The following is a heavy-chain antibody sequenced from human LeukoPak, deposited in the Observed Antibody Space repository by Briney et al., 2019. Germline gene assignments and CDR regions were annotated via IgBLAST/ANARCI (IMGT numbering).Heavy chain of an antibody. Sequence: PGGSLRLSCAASGFTFSSYAMSWVRQAPGKGLEWVSTISVSGGSTYYADSVKGRFTISRDNSKNTLYLQMNTLRAEDTAVYYCANSPCSTTTFPSRFKLDYWGQGTLVTVSS. D-gene: IGHD2-2*01. CDR1: GFTFSSYA. CDR2: ISVSGGST. V-gene: IGHV3-23*01. CDR3: ANSPCSTTTFPSRFKLDY. J-gene: IGHJ4*02.